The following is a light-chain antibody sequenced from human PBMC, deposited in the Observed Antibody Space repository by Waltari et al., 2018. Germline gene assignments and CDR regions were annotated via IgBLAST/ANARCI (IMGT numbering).Light chain of an antibody. Sequence: IQLTQSPSFLSASVGDRVTIPCRASQDINTYLAWYQQKPGKAPKIRIYDTFTLQSGVPSRFSGSGSGTEFTLTTSILQPEDFATYYCQQFNSYPPLTFGGGTKVEIK. V-gene: IGKV1-9*01. CDR1: QDINTY. J-gene: IGKJ4*01. CDR3: QQFNSYPPLT. CDR2: DTF.